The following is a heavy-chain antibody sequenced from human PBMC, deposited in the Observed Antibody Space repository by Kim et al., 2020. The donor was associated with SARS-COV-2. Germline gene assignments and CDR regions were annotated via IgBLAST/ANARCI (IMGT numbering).Heavy chain of an antibody. CDR2: ITHSGST. J-gene: IGHJ6*03. CDR1: GGSFSGYH. Sequence: SETLSLTCAVYGGSFSGYHWSWIRRPAGKGLEWVGGITHSGSTNYNPSFKGRITISVDTSKNQFSLRLNSVTAADTGLYYCAREGVSGTHFAYYL. D-gene: IGHD1-26*01. CDR3: AREGVSGTHFAYYL. V-gene: IGHV4-34*01.